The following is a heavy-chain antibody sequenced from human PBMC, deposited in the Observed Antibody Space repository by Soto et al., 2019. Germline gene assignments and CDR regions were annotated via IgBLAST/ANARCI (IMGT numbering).Heavy chain of an antibody. CDR2: ISSSSSYI. J-gene: IGHJ4*02. CDR3: ARDPDYYDFWSGYSNPLDY. V-gene: IGHV3-21*01. Sequence: GGSLRLSCAASGFTLSSHAINWVRQAPGKGLEWVSSISSSSSYIYYADSVKGRFTISRDNAKNSLYLQMNSLRAEDTAVYYCARDPDYYDFWSGYSNPLDYWGQGTLVTVSS. CDR1: GFTLSSHA. D-gene: IGHD3-3*01.